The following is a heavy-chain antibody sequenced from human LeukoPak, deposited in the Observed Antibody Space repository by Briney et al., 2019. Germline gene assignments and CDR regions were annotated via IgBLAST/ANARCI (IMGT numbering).Heavy chain of an antibody. V-gene: IGHV3-23*01. CDR1: GFTFSSYA. CDR3: AKGIHDFWSGYYYYYYGMDV. CDR2: ISGSGGST. Sequence: GGSLRLSCAASGFTFSSYAMSWVRQAPGKGLEWVSAISGSGGSTYYADSVKGRFTISRDNSKNTLYPQMNSLRAEDTAVYYCAKGIHDFWSGYYYYYYGMDVWGQGTTVTVSS. J-gene: IGHJ6*02. D-gene: IGHD3-3*01.